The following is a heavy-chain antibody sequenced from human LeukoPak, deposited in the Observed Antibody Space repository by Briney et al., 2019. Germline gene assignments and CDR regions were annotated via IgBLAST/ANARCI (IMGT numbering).Heavy chain of an antibody. CDR2: INYSGST. CDR1: GGSISSSSYY. Sequence: SETLSLTCTVSGGSISSSSYYWAWIRQPPGKGLEWIGTINYSGSTYYNPSLKSRVTISVDTSKNQFSLNLSSVTAADTAVYSCARAYGSYSPWGLWGQGTLVTVSS. V-gene: IGHV4-39*01. D-gene: IGHD1-26*01. J-gene: IGHJ4*02. CDR3: ARAYGSYSPWGL.